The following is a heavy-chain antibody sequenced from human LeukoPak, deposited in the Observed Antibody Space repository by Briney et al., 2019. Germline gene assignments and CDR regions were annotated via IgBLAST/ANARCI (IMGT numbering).Heavy chain of an antibody. D-gene: IGHD6-13*01. CDR3: ARDQGAFYSTSWFDY. Sequence: PSETLSLTCTVSGGSIRSYQWSWIRQPPGKGLEWIGYIYYSGSTNYNPSLKSRVTISVDTTKNQFSLRLTSMTAADTAVYYCARDQGAFYSTSWFDYWGQGTLVTVSS. J-gene: IGHJ4*02. CDR1: GGSIRSYQ. CDR2: IYYSGST. V-gene: IGHV4-59*01.